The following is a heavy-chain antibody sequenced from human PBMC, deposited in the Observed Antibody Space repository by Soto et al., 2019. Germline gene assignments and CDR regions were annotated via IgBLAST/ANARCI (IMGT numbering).Heavy chain of an antibody. J-gene: IGHJ6*02. CDR3: ARIRRGVIYYYYGMDV. Sequence: QVTLKESGPVLVKPTETLTLTCTVSGFSLSNARMGVSWIRQPPGKALEWLAHIFSNDEKSYSTSLKSRLTISXXTXNXXVVLTMTNMDPVDTATYYCARIRRGVIYYYYGMDVWGQGTTVTVSS. D-gene: IGHD3-10*01. CDR1: GFSLSNARMG. V-gene: IGHV2-26*01. CDR2: IFSNDEK.